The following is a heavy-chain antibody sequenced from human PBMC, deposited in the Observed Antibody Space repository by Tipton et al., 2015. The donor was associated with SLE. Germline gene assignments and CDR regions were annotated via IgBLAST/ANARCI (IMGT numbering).Heavy chain of an antibody. CDR3: AREYSGYDYRTFDH. CDR2: IYYSGST. CDR1: GGSISSSSYY. Sequence: LRLSCTVSGGSISSSSYYWGWIRQPPGKGLEWIGSIYYSGSTYYNPSLKSRVTISVDTSKNQFSLKLSSVTAADTAVYYCAREYSGYDYRTFDHWGQGTLVTVSS. J-gene: IGHJ4*02. D-gene: IGHD5-12*01. V-gene: IGHV4-39*07.